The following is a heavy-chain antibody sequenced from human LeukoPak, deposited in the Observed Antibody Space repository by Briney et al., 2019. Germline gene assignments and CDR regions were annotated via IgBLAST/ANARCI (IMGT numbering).Heavy chain of an antibody. Sequence: SETLSLTCTVSGGSVSSGSYYWSWIRQPPGEGLEWIGYIYYSGSTNYNPSLKSRVTISVDTSKNQFSLKLSSVTAADTAVYYCARGGSSWHYYYYYYGMDVWGQGTTVTVSS. V-gene: IGHV4-61*01. CDR1: GGSVSSGSYY. D-gene: IGHD6-13*01. CDR2: IYYSGST. J-gene: IGHJ6*02. CDR3: ARGGSSWHYYYYYYGMDV.